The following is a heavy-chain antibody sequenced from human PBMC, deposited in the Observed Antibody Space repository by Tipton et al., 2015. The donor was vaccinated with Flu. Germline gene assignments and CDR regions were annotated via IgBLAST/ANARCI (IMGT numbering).Heavy chain of an antibody. CDR2: ITLNGGST. D-gene: IGHD1-7*01. J-gene: IGHJ6*02. Sequence: QVQLVQSGAEVKKPGASVKFSCETSGFTFTSYFMHWVRQAPGQGLEWMGVITLNGGSTTYAQNFQGRITMTRDTSTSTAYLELESLGSEDTAVYFCVREPNYISGRYYGMGVWGRGTMVTVSS. CDR1: GFTFTSYF. V-gene: IGHV1-46*01. CDR3: VREPNYISGRYYGMGV.